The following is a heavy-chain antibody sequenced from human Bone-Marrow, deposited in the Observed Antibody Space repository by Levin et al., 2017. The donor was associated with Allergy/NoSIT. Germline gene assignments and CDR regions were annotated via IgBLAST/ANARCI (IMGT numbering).Heavy chain of an antibody. CDR1: GFSFSSYV. V-gene: IGHV3-21*01. Sequence: GGSLRLSCEASGFSFSSYVINWVRQAPGKGLEWLSSISSSSGYIDYADSVTGRFTVSRDNAKNSVYLQLNSLTAEDTGVYYCARERGGDYVGNSPPFDHWGQGTLVTVSS. D-gene: IGHD4-23*01. CDR3: ARERGGDYVGNSPPFDH. CDR2: ISSSSGYI. J-gene: IGHJ4*02.